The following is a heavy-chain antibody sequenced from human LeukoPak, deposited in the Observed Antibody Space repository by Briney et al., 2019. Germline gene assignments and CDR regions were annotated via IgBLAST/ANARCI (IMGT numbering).Heavy chain of an antibody. Sequence: ASVKVSCKASGYTFTSYYMHWVRQAPGQGLEWMGIINPSGGSTSYAQKFQGRVTMTRDTSTSTVYTELSSLRSEDTAVYYCALVVPAAGNWFDPWGQGTLVTVSS. J-gene: IGHJ5*02. V-gene: IGHV1-46*01. D-gene: IGHD2-2*01. CDR3: ALVVPAAGNWFDP. CDR2: INPSGGST. CDR1: GYTFTSYY.